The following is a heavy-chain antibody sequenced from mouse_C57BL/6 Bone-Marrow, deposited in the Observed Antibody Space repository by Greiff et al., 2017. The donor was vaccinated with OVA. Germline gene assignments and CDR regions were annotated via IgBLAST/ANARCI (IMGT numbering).Heavy chain of an antibody. CDR1: GYTFTSYW. J-gene: IGHJ2*01. CDR2: IHPNSGST. V-gene: IGHV1-64*01. D-gene: IGHD1-1*01. CDR3: VFYGSSPLDY. Sequence: QVQLQQPGAELVKPGASVKLSCKASGYTFTSYWMHWVKQRPGQGLEWIGMIHPNSGSTNYNEKFKSKATLTVDKSSSTAYMQLSSLTSEDSAVYYCVFYGSSPLDYWGQGTTLTVSS.